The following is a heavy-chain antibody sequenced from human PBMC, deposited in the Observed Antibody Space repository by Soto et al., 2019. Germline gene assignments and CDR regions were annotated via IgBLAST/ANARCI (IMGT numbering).Heavy chain of an antibody. V-gene: IGHV3-30*18. CDR2: ISYDGSNK. J-gene: IGHJ3*02. CDR1: GFTFSSYG. D-gene: IGHD3-9*01. Sequence: PGGSLRLSCAASGFTFSSYGMHWVRQAPGKGLEWVAVISYDGSNKYYADSVKGRFTISRDNSKNTLYLQMNSLRAEDTAVYYCAKVLRYFDSPDAFDIWCQGTMVTVSS. CDR3: AKVLRYFDSPDAFDI.